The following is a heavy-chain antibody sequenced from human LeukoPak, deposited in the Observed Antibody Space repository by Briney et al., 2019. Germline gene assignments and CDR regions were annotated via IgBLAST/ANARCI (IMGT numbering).Heavy chain of an antibody. Sequence: SEILSLTCTVSGGSISSYYWSWIRQPPGKGLEWIGYIYYSGSTNYNPSLKSRVTISVDTSKNQFSLKLSSVTAADTAVYYCARDYGSGDNWFDPWGQGTLVTVSS. V-gene: IGHV4-59*01. CDR1: GGSISSYY. CDR3: ARDYGSGDNWFDP. CDR2: IYYSGST. J-gene: IGHJ5*02. D-gene: IGHD3-10*01.